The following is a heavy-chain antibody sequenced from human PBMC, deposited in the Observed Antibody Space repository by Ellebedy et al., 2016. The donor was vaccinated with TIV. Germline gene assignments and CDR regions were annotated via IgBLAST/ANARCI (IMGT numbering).Heavy chain of an antibody. Sequence: MPSETLSLTCAVYGESFSGYYWSWIRQPPGKGLEWIGEINHSGSTNYNPSLKSRVTISVDTSKNQFSLKLSSVTAADTAVYYCARLVWDRDYRLMVRGVVPYFDYWGQGTLVTVSS. J-gene: IGHJ4*02. CDR2: INHSGST. CDR3: ARLVWDRDYRLMVRGVVPYFDY. D-gene: IGHD3-10*01. CDR1: GESFSGYY. V-gene: IGHV4-34*01.